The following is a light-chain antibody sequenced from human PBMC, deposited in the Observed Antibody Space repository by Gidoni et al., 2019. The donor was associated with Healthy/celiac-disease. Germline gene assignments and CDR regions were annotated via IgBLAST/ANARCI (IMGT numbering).Light chain of an antibody. Sequence: TVTITCRASQSISSYLNWYQQKPGKAPKLLIYAASSLQSGVPSRFSGSGSGTDFTLTISSLQPEDFATYYCQQSYSTSWTFGQGTKVEIK. V-gene: IGKV1-39*01. J-gene: IGKJ1*01. CDR3: QQSYSTSWT. CDR1: QSISSY. CDR2: AAS.